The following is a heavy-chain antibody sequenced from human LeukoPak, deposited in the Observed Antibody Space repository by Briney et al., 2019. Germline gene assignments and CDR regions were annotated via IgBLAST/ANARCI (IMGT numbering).Heavy chain of an antibody. Sequence: GGSLRLSCAASGLSFSRFAMSWVRQAPGKGLEWVSTISGSGDTTYYADSVKGRFTISRDNLKNTLYVQMNSLRVEDTAVYYCAKGHSAHGTGFDYWGQETLVIVSS. D-gene: IGHD1-1*01. V-gene: IGHV3-23*01. CDR1: GLSFSRFA. J-gene: IGHJ4*02. CDR3: AKGHSAHGTGFDY. CDR2: ISGSGDTT.